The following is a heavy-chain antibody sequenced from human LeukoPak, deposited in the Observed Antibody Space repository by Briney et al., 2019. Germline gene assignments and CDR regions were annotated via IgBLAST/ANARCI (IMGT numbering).Heavy chain of an antibody. V-gene: IGHV3-33*08. CDR3: AKLTRGYCSSTACPNWLDP. Sequence: GGSLRLSCAASGFTFSSYGMHWVRQAPGKGLEWVAVISYDGSNKYYADSVKGRFTISRDNSKNTLYLQMNSLRAGDTAIYYCAKLTRGYCSSTACPNWLDPWGQGTLVTVSS. J-gene: IGHJ5*02. CDR2: ISYDGSNK. CDR1: GFTFSSYG. D-gene: IGHD2-2*01.